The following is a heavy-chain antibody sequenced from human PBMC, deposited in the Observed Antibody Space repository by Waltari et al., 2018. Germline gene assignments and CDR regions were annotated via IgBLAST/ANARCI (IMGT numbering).Heavy chain of an antibody. D-gene: IGHD7-27*01. CDR2: ISSSSSNI. CDR1: GFTSRRNA. CDR3: ARGRLGATAEYFQD. V-gene: IGHV3-21*02. J-gene: IGHJ1*01. Sequence: EVQLVESGGGLVKPGGSLRVSCEASGFTSRRNAMNWVRQAPGKGLEWVSSISSSSSNIYYADSVKGRFTVSRDNAKNSLYLQMNSLRAEDTAVYFCARGRLGATAEYFQDWGQGTLVTVSA.